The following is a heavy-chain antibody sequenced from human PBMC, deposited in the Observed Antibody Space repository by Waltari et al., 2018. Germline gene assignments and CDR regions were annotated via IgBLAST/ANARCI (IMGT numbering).Heavy chain of an antibody. J-gene: IGHJ4*02. CDR1: GFPFSSFA. Sequence: QEQLAESGGGVVQRGGSLRLSCSGSGFPFSSFAIHWVRQATGRGLEWLTFISSDGSDKYYADSVKGRFSISRDNSRNSVFLEADSLRPEDTAIYYCARTQYSFDFDCWGQGTLVTVSP. CDR2: ISSDGSDK. D-gene: IGHD4-4*01. CDR3: ARTQYSFDFDC. V-gene: IGHV3-30*16.